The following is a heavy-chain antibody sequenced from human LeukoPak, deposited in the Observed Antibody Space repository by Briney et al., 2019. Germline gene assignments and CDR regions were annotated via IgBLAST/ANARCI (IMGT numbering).Heavy chain of an antibody. CDR1: GGSFTPYY. J-gene: IGHJ5*02. Sequence: SETLSLTCTVYGGSFTPYYWTWIRQSPGKGLEWIGEINHSGSTNYNPSLKSRVTISVDTSKNQISLNLTSVTAADTAIFYCARGKGSGWSSTRFDPWGQGTLVTVSS. V-gene: IGHV4-34*01. D-gene: IGHD6-19*01. CDR3: ARGKGSGWSSTRFDP. CDR2: INHSGST.